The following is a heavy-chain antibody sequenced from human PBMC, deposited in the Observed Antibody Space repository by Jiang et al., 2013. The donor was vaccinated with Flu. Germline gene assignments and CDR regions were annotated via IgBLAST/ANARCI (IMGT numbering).Heavy chain of an antibody. CDR2: IYYSGST. Sequence: LLKPSETLSLTCTVSGGSISSSSYYWGWIRQPPGKGLEWIGSIYYSGSTYYNPSLKSRVTISVDTSKNQFSLKLSSVTAADTAVYYCASHYSSSWYPYNWFDPWGQGTLVTVSS. D-gene: IGHD6-13*01. CDR1: GGSISSSSYY. J-gene: IGHJ5*02. V-gene: IGHV4-39*01. CDR3: ASHYSSSWYPYNWFDP.